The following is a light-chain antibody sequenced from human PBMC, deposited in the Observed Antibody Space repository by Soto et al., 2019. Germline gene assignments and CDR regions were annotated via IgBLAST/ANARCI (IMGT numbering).Light chain of an antibody. CDR1: QTISSTY. Sequence: EIVLTQSPGTLSLSPGEGATLSCRASQTISSTYLAWYQQKPGQAPRLLIYGASRRATGIPDRFSGSGSGTDFTLTISGLQPEDFAVYYCQSYDSTVFTFGPGTKVDIK. V-gene: IGKV3-20*01. CDR3: QSYDSTVFT. CDR2: GAS. J-gene: IGKJ3*01.